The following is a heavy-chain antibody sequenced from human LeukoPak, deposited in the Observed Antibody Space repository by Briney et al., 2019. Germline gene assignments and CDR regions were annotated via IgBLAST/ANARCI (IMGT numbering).Heavy chain of an antibody. J-gene: IGHJ4*02. CDR1: GFTFSSYS. CDR2: MSSGSRYI. Sequence: GSLRLSCAASGFTFSSYSMTWVRQAPGKGLEWVSSMSSGSRYIYYADSVRGRFTISRDNAKNSLYLLMNSLRAEDTAVYYCARDRPTGASRLFVVQWGQGTLVTVSS. CDR3: ARDRPTGASRLFVVQ. D-gene: IGHD3-3*01. V-gene: IGHV3-21*01.